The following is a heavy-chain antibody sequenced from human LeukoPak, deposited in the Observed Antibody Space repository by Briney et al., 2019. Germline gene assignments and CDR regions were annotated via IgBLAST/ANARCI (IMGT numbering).Heavy chain of an antibody. J-gene: IGHJ4*02. CDR3: AKDWSCSSASCRFDY. CDR2: ISGSGGNT. Sequence: GGSLRLSCVASGFSFGSYWMAWVRQAPGKGLEWVSGISGSGGNTYYADSVKGRFTISRDNSKNTLYLQMNSLRADDTAVYHCAKDWSCSSASCRFDYWGQGTLVTVSS. CDR1: GFSFGSYW. V-gene: IGHV3-23*01. D-gene: IGHD2-2*01.